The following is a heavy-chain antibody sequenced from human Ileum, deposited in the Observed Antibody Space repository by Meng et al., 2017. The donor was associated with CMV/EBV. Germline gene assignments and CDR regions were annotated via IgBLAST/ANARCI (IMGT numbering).Heavy chain of an antibody. Sequence: ESLKISCAVSGGSFSGYYWSWIRQPPGKGLEWIGEINHPGSTNYNPSLQSRVTISVDRSKNQFSLKLRSVTAADTAVYYCQREVDYYDGMNVWGQGTTVTVSS. D-gene: IGHD6-25*01. V-gene: IGHV4-34*01. J-gene: IGHJ6*02. CDR2: INHPGST. CDR1: GGSFSGYY. CDR3: QREVDYYDGMNV.